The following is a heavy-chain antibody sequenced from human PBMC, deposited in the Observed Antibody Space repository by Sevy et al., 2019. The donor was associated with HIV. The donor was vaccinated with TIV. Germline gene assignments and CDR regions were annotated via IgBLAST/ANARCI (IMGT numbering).Heavy chain of an antibody. CDR1: EFTFSSYA. CDR3: AQELFGAAAAFYWYLDL. J-gene: IGHJ2*01. V-gene: IGHV3-23*01. D-gene: IGHD6-13*01. CDR2: IGGRGGST. Sequence: GGSLRLSCAASEFTFSSYAMSWVRQAPGKGLEWVSAIGGRGGSTDYADSVKGRFSLSRDNSKNTLYLQMNSLRAEDTALYDCAQELFGAAAAFYWYLDLWGRVTLVTVSS.